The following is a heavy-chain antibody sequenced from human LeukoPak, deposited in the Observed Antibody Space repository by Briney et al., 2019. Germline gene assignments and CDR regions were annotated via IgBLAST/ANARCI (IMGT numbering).Heavy chain of an antibody. Sequence: GGSLRLSCEASGFTFSSYGMYWVRQAPGKGLEHVSGISSNGVYTYYANSVKGRFTISRDNSKNMLYLQMGSLRAEDMAVYHCARGPTVITFNAFDVWGQGTMVTVSS. CDR1: GFTFSSYG. D-gene: IGHD4-17*01. J-gene: IGHJ3*01. V-gene: IGHV3-64*01. CDR3: ARGPTVITFNAFDV. CDR2: ISSNGVYT.